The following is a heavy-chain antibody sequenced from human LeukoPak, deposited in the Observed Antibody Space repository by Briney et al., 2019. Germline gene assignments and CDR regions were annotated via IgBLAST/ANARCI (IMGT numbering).Heavy chain of an antibody. CDR2: INPSGGST. V-gene: IGHV1-46*01. J-gene: IGHJ4*02. Sequence: GASVKVSRKASGYTFTGYYMHWVRQAPGQGLEWMGIINPSGGSTSYAQKFQGRVTMTRDTSTSTVYMELSSLRSEDTAVYYCARDRSGPFDYWGQGTLVTVSS. D-gene: IGHD6-25*01. CDR1: GYTFTGYY. CDR3: ARDRSGPFDY.